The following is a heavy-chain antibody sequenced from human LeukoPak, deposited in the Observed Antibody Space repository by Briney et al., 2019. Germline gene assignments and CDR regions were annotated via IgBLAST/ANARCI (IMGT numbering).Heavy chain of an antibody. CDR3: VVGGSPGY. V-gene: IGHV3-74*01. D-gene: IGHD2-15*01. CDR2: ISTDGYTT. Sequence: GGSLRLSCAASGLAFSAYKMHWVRQAPRKGLVWVSRISTDGYTTDYADFVQGRFTASRDNTKNTWSLEMNSLRAEDTAVYYCVVGGSPGYWGQGTLVTVSS. J-gene: IGHJ4*02. CDR1: GLAFSAYK.